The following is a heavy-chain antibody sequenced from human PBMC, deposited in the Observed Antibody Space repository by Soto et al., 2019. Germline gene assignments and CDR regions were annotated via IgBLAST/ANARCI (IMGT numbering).Heavy chain of an antibody. CDR1: GYTFTGYY. V-gene: IGHV1-2*04. D-gene: IGHD2-2*01. CDR3: ARGGSTSGYYYGMDV. Sequence: ASVKVSCKASGYTFTGYYMHWVRQAPGQGLEWMGWINPNSGGTNYAQKFQGWVTMTRDTSISTAYMELSRLRSDDTAVYYCARGGSTSGYYYGMDVWGQGTTVTVSS. CDR2: INPNSGGT. J-gene: IGHJ6*02.